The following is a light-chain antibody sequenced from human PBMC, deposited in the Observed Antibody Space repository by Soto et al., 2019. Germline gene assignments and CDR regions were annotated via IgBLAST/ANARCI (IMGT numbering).Light chain of an antibody. Sequence: GSMFLSRGERATLSCRASQSVSSSYLAWYQHNPGQAPRLLIYGASTRAPGIPDRFSGSASATDFTLTISRLEPEDFAVYYCQQYGSSPTFGQGTKVDIK. J-gene: IGKJ1*01. CDR1: QSVSSSY. CDR3: QQYGSSPT. V-gene: IGKV3-20*01. CDR2: GAS.